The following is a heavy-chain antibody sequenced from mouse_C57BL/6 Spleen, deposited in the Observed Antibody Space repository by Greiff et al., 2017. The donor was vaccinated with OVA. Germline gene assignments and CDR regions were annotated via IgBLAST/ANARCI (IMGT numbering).Heavy chain of an antibody. CDR3: ARYGTAQAPLPFAY. V-gene: IGHV1-26*01. J-gene: IGHJ3*01. CDR1: GYTFTDYY. Sequence: EVQLQQSGPELVKPGASVKISCKASGYTFTDYYMNWVKQSHGKSLEWIGDINPNNGGTSYNQKFKGKATLTVDKSSSTAYMELRSLTSEDSAVYYCARYGTAQAPLPFAYWGQGTLVTVSA. CDR2: INPNNGGT. D-gene: IGHD3-2*02.